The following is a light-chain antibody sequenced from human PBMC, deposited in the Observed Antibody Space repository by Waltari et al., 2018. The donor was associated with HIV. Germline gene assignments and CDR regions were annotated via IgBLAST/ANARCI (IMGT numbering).Light chain of an antibody. V-gene: IGKV3-15*01. CDR2: GAS. Sequence: EIVMPQSPATLSVSPGERATVSCRAGQSVSSNLAWYQQKPGQAPRLLIYGASTRATGIPARFSGSGSETEFTLTISSLQSEDFAVYYWQQYNNWPPRTFGQGTKVEIK. CDR3: QQYNNWPPRT. J-gene: IGKJ1*01. CDR1: QSVSSN.